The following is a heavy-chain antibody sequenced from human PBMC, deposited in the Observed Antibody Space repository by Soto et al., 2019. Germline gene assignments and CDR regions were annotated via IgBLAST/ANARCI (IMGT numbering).Heavy chain of an antibody. CDR2: ISYDGSNK. Sequence: QVQLVESGGGVVQPGRSLRLSCAASGFTFSSYGMHWVRQAPGKGLEWVAVISYDGSNKYYADSVKGRFTISRDNSKNTMYLQMNSLRAEDTAVYYCATDVCSGGSCYFFLGHGLGYDYWGQGTLVTVSS. CDR1: GFTFSSYG. CDR3: ATDVCSGGSCYFFLGHGLGYDY. J-gene: IGHJ4*02. D-gene: IGHD2-15*01. V-gene: IGHV3-30*03.